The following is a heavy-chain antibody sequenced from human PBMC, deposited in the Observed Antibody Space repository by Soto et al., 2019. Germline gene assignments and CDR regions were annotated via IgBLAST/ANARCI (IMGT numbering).Heavy chain of an antibody. D-gene: IGHD1-1*01. V-gene: IGHV3-7*01. CDR1: GFSFSDNY. J-gene: IGHJ4*02. CDR3: ALEVLWALES. Sequence: EVQLVESGGGLVQSGGSLRLSCAASGFSFSDNYMSWIRQPPGKGLECVAKIDPSGSATYYVDSVRGRFTISRDNAENSLYLQMSRMRGDDAADYYCALEVLWALESWGQGTLVTVSS. CDR2: IDPSGSAT.